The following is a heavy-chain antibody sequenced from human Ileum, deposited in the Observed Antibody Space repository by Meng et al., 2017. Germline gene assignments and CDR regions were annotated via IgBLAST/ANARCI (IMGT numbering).Heavy chain of an antibody. Sequence: VPVQGSGPGLVRPSETLSLPWPVSGGSVSSSWSWIRQPPGKGLEWIGHIYYSGNTNYNPSLKSRVTISVDTSKNQFSLKLSSVTAADTAVYFCARDRRDSSGWFYFDYWAQGTLVTVSS. CDR3: ARDRRDSSGWFYFDY. CDR1: GGSVSSS. V-gene: IGHV4-59*02. CDR2: IYYSGNT. D-gene: IGHD6-19*01. J-gene: IGHJ4*02.